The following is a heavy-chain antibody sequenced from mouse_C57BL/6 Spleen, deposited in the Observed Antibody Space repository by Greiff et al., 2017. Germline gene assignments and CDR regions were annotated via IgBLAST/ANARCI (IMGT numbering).Heavy chain of an antibody. V-gene: IGHV1-55*01. CDR3: ARVGSYYYGRFAY. CDR1: GYTFTSYW. Sequence: VQLQQSGAELVKPGASVKMSCKASGYTFTSYWITWVKQRPGLGLVWIGDFYPGSGSTNYNEKLKSKATLTVDTSSSTAYMQLSSLTAEDSAVYYCARVGSYYYGRFAYWGQGTLVTVSA. J-gene: IGHJ3*01. CDR2: FYPGSGST. D-gene: IGHD1-1*01.